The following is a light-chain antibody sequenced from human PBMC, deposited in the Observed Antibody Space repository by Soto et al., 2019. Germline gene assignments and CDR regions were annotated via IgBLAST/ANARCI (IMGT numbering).Light chain of an antibody. J-gene: IGKJ1*01. V-gene: IGKV3-20*01. Sequence: EIVLTQSPGTLSLSPGDRATLSCRASQSVPDTYLAWYQQRPGQAPSLLIYDISTRAPGVPDRFSGSGSGTNFALAIRRGGPEDFAMYFCQQYGSSPGTFGQGTKVEI. CDR1: QSVPDTY. CDR2: DIS. CDR3: QQYGSSPGT.